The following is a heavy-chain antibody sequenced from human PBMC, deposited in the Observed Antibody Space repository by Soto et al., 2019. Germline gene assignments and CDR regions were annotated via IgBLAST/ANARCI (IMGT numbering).Heavy chain of an antibody. J-gene: IGHJ4*02. CDR2: IVVGSGNT. V-gene: IGHV1-58*02. Sequence: ASVKVSCKASGFTFTSSAMQWVRQARGQRLEWIGWIVVGSGNTNYAQKFQERVTITRDMSTSTAYMELSSLRSEDTAVYYCAASTDDILTGYNFDYWGQGTLVTVSS. CDR1: GFTFTSSA. CDR3: AASTDDILTGYNFDY. D-gene: IGHD3-9*01.